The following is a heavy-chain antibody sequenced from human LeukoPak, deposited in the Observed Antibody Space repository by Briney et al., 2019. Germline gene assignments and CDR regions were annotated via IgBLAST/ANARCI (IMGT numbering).Heavy chain of an antibody. D-gene: IGHD3-22*01. CDR1: GGSISSSSYY. J-gene: IGHJ5*02. Sequence: SETLSLTCTVSGGSISSSSYYWGWIRQPPGKGLEWIGSIYYSGSTYYNPSLKSRVTISVDTSKDQFSLKLSSVTAADTAVYYCARRGGYLYGNWFDPWGQGTLVTVSS. CDR2: IYYSGST. CDR3: ARRGGYLYGNWFDP. V-gene: IGHV4-39*01.